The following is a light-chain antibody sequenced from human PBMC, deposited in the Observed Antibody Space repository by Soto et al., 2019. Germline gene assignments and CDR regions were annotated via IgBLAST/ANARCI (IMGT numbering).Light chain of an antibody. Sequence: QSALTRPASVSGSPGQSITISCTGTSSDVGSYNYVSWYQQHPGKAPKLIIYEVRNRPSGVSNRFSGSKSGNTASLTISGLQAEDEADYYCSSYTSSSTLYVFGSGTKLTVL. CDR2: EVR. CDR1: SSDVGSYNY. V-gene: IGLV2-14*01. J-gene: IGLJ1*01. CDR3: SSYTSSSTLYV.